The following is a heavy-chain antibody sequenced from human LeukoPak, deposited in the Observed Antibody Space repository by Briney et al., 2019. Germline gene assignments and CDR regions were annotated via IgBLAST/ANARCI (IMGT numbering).Heavy chain of an antibody. CDR3: ARARGVDY. CDR1: GFTFSSYT. V-gene: IGHV3-48*02. CDR2: ISSTSSTI. J-gene: IGHJ4*02. Sequence: GGSLRLSCAGSGFTFSSYTMNWVRQAPGKGLECVSSISSTSSTIYYADSVKGRFTISRDNAKNSLYLQMNSLRDEDTAVYYCARARGVDYGGQGTLVTVSS.